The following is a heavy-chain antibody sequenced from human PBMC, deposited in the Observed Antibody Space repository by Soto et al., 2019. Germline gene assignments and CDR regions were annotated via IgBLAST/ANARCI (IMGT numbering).Heavy chain of an antibody. J-gene: IGHJ4*02. CDR3: AKVRIGSGYLGY. D-gene: IGHD3-22*01. CDR1: GFTFSSYA. CDR2: ISGSGGST. Sequence: GGSLRLCCAASGFTFSSYAMSWVRQAPGKGLEWVSAISGSGGSTYYADSVKGRFTISRDNSKNTLYLQMNSLRAEDTAVYYCAKVRIGSGYLGYWGQGTLVTVSS. V-gene: IGHV3-23*01.